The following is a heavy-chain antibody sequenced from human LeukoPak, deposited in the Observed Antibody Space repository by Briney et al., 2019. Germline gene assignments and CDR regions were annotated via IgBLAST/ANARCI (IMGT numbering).Heavy chain of an antibody. D-gene: IGHD6-13*01. CDR3: ARGLAVQGSSWYYDY. Sequence: ASVKVSCKASGYTFTGYYMHWLRQAPGQGLEWMGRINPNSGGTNYAQKFQGRVTMTRDTSISTAYMELSRLRSDDTAVYYCARGLAVQGSSWYYDYWGQGTLVTVSS. CDR2: INPNSGGT. CDR1: GYTFTGYY. V-gene: IGHV1-2*06. J-gene: IGHJ4*02.